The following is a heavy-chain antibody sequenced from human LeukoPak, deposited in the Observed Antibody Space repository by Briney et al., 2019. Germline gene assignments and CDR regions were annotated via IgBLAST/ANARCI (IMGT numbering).Heavy chain of an antibody. CDR1: GYTFTGYY. J-gene: IGHJ5*02. CDR3: AREAYGGNSRWFDP. V-gene: IGHV1-2*06. Sequence: GASVKVSCKASGYTFTGYYMHWVRQAPGQGLEWMGRINPNSGGTNYAQKFQGRVTVTRDTSISTAYMELSRLRSDDTAVYYCAREAYGGNSRWFDPWGQGTLVTVSS. D-gene: IGHD4-23*01. CDR2: INPNSGGT.